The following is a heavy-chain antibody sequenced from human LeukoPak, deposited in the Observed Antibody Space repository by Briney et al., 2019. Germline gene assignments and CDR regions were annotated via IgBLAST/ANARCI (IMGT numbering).Heavy chain of an antibody. CDR2: IHRSGRT. V-gene: IGHV4-4*02. Sequence: SETLSLTCTVSPDSTTSNFWSWVRQPPGKGLEWIGEIHRSGRTNYNPSLQSRVTISIDRSKNQIALELSSVTAADTAVYYCAREIVGGFNPGAYWGQGTLVTVCS. J-gene: IGHJ4*02. D-gene: IGHD1-14*01. CDR3: AREIVGGFNPGAY. CDR1: PDSTTSNF.